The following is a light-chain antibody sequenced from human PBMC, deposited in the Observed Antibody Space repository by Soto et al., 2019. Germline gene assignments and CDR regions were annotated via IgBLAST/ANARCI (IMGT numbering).Light chain of an antibody. CDR1: SGDVGYDNF. CDR3: SSYTSSSTLV. Sequence: QSALTQPASVSGSPGQSITISCTGTSGDVGYDNFVSWYQQLPGKAPKLRIYEVSNRFSGVSNRFSGSKSGNTASLTISALQAEDEAEYFCSSYTSSSTLVFAGGTKLTVL. CDR2: EVS. J-gene: IGLJ2*01. V-gene: IGLV2-14*01.